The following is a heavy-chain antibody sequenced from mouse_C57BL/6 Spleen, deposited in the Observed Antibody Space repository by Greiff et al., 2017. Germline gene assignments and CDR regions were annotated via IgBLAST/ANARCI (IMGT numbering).Heavy chain of an antibody. CDR1: GFTFSDYG. CDR3: ARTVVSYWYFDV. Sequence: DVKLQESGGGLVQPGGSLKLSCAASGFTFSDYGMAWVRQAPRKGPEWVAFISNLAYSIYYADTVTGRFTISRENAKNTLYLEMSSLRSEDTAMYYCARTVVSYWYFDVWGTGTTVTVSS. CDR2: ISNLAYSI. J-gene: IGHJ1*03. V-gene: IGHV5-15*01. D-gene: IGHD1-1*01.